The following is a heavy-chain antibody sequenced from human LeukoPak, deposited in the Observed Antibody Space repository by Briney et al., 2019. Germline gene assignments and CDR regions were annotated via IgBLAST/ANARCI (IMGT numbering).Heavy chain of an antibody. V-gene: IGHV1-69*04. J-gene: IGHJ5*02. D-gene: IGHD4/OR15-4a*01. Sequence: SVKVSCKASGGTFSSYAISWVRQAPGQGLEWMGRIIPIFGIANYAQKFQGRVTITADKSTSTAYMELSSLRSEDTAVYYCARDGASPGPLRPFDPWGQGTLVTVSS. CDR1: GGTFSSYA. CDR3: ARDGASPGPLRPFDP. CDR2: IIPIFGIA.